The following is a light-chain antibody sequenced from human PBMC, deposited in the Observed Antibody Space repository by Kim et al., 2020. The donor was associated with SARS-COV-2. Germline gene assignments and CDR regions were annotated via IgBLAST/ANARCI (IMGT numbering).Light chain of an antibody. Sequence: GQSITISCTGTSSDIGAYNYVSWCQQHPGKAPKLMIFYVSKRPSGVSSRFSGSKSANTASLTISGLQAEDEADYYCSSYTTSNAWVFGGGTQLTVL. V-gene: IGLV2-14*03. CDR1: SSDIGAYNY. J-gene: IGLJ3*02. CDR2: YVS. CDR3: SSYTTSNAWV.